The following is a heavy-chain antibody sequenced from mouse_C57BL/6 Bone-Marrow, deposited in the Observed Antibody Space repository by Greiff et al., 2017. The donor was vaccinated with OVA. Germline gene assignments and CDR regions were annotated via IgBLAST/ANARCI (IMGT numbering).Heavy chain of an antibody. J-gene: IGHJ4*01. Sequence: EVQVVESGGDLVKPGGSLKLSCAASGFTFSSYGMSWVRQTPDKRLEWVATISSGGSYTYYPDSVKGRFTISRDNAKNTLYLQMSSLKSEDTAMYYCARHGRYYGSRDYAMDYWGQGTSVTVSS. CDR3: ARHGRYYGSRDYAMDY. CDR2: ISSGGSYT. V-gene: IGHV5-6*01. CDR1: GFTFSSYG. D-gene: IGHD1-1*01.